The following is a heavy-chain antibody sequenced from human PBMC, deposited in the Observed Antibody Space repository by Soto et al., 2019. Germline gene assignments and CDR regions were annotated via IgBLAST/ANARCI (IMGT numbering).Heavy chain of an antibody. CDR3: ARLFTMVRVLVFDY. V-gene: IGHV4-39*01. CDR1: GGSISSNNYY. CDR2: IYYSGST. J-gene: IGHJ4*02. Sequence: SETLSLTCTVSGGSISSNNYYWGWIRQPPGKGLEWIGSIYYSGSTYYNPSLKSRVTISVDTSKNQFSLRLSSVTAADTAVYYCARLFTMVRVLVFDYWGKGTLVTVSS. D-gene: IGHD3-10*01.